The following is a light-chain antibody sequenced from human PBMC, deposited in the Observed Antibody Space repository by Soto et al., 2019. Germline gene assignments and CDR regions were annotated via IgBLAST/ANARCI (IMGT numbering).Light chain of an antibody. Sequence: DIQMTQSPSTLSASVGDRVTITCRASQSISSWLAWYQQKPGKAPKLLIYDASSLESGVPSTFSGSGSGTEFTLTISSLQPDDFATYYCQQYNSYSTFGQGTKVDIK. CDR2: DAS. CDR3: QQYNSYST. CDR1: QSISSW. V-gene: IGKV1-5*01. J-gene: IGKJ1*01.